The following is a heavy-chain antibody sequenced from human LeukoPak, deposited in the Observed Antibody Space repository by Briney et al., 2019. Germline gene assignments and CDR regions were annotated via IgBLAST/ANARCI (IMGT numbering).Heavy chain of an antibody. CDR3: ARGASCGGDCYPH. V-gene: IGHV3-23*01. D-gene: IGHD2-21*02. CDR1: GFTFSTYA. Sequence: GGSLRLSCAASGFTFSTYAMSWVRQAPGKGLEWVSTISGSGANTYYADSVKGRFIISRDNSRNTLYLQMNSLRAEDTAVYYCARGASCGGDCYPHWGQGTLVTVSS. J-gene: IGHJ4*02. CDR2: ISGSGANT.